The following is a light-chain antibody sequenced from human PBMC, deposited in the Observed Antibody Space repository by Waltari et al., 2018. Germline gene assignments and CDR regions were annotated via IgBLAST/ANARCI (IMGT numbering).Light chain of an antibody. Sequence: QPVLTQSSSASASLGSSVKLTCTLSRGHSSYIVAWHQQQPGKAPRFLMRIGGTGNNNRGGEVPDRFSGSSSGADRYLTISNLQSEEEAVYFCETWDINTPGVFGGGTKLTVL. J-gene: IGLJ3*02. CDR1: RGHSSYI. CDR2: IGGTGNN. V-gene: IGLV4-60*03. CDR3: ETWDINTPGV.